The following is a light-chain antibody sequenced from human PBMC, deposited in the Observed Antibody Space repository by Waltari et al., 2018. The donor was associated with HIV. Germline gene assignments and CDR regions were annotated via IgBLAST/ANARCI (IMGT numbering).Light chain of an antibody. CDR1: QSVLYSSNNKNY. J-gene: IGKJ2*01. CDR3: QQYYSTPYT. V-gene: IGKV4-1*01. Sequence: DIVVTQSPDSLTVFLGERATINCKSSQSVLYSSNNKNYLAWYQQKAGQPPKLLIYWASTRESGVPDRFSASGSGTDFSLTISSLQAEDVAVYYCQQYYSTPYTFGQGTKLEIK. CDR2: WAS.